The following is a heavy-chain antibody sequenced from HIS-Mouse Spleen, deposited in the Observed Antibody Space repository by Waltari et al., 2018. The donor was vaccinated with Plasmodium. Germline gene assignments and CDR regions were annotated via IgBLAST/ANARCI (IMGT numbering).Heavy chain of an antibody. Sequence: EVQLVESGGGLVQPGGSLRPSCAASGFTFSSFWISWFRRAPGKGLEWVANIKQDGSEKYYVDSVKGRFTISRDNAKNSLYLQMNSLRAEDTAVYYCAREFGTGNWYFDLWGRGTLVTVSS. V-gene: IGHV3-7*01. CDR1: GFTFSSFW. J-gene: IGHJ2*01. D-gene: IGHD7-27*01. CDR2: IKQDGSEK. CDR3: AREFGTGNWYFDL.